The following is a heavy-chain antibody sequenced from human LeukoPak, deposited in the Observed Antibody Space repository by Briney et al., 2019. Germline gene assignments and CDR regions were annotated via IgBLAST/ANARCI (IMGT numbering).Heavy chain of an antibody. CDR1: GFTFSSYS. V-gene: IGHV3-48*04. Sequence: GGSLRLSCAASGFTFSSYSMNWVRQAPGKGLEWVSYISSSSSTIYYADSVKGRFTISRDNAKNLLYLQMNSLRAEDTAVYYCARVHTVTTYDYWGQGTLVTVSS. D-gene: IGHD4-17*01. CDR2: ISSSSSTI. J-gene: IGHJ4*02. CDR3: ARVHTVTTYDY.